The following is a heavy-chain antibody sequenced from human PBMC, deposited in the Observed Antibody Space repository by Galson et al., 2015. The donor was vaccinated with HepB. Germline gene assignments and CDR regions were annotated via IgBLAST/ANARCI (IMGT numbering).Heavy chain of an antibody. J-gene: IGHJ6*03. CDR1: GYTFTSYA. CDR3: ARDQVVPAAIRSRYYYMDV. D-gene: IGHD2-2*01. CDR2: INAGNGNT. V-gene: IGHV1-3*01. Sequence: CKASGYTFTSYAMHWVRQAPGQRLEWMGWINAGNGNTKYSQKFQGRVTITRDTSASTAYMELSSLRSEDTAVYYCARDQVVPAAIRSRYYYMDVWGKGTTVTVSS.